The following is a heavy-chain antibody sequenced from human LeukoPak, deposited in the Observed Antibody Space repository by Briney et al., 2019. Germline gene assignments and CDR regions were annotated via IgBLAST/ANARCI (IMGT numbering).Heavy chain of an antibody. D-gene: IGHD6-19*01. CDR2: IYYSGST. CDR1: GGSISSSSYY. J-gene: IGHJ3*02. CDR3: ARDYSSGWYEAFDI. V-gene: IGHV4-39*07. Sequence: PSETLSLTCTVSGGSISSSSYYWGWIRQPPGKGLEWIGSIYYSGSTYYNPSLKSRVTISVDTSKNQFSLKLSSVTAADTAVYYCARDYSSGWYEAFDIWGQGTMVTVSS.